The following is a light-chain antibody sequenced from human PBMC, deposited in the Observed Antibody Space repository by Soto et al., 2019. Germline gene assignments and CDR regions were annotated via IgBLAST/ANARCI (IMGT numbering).Light chain of an antibody. Sequence: DIQMTQSPSSLSASVGDRVTVTCRATQSISTYLNLYQQIPGKDPKLLIYGAFSLQSGVPSRFSGSGSVTDFTLTISSLQPEDFAVYYCQQSYSTPPKYTFGQGTKVEIK. CDR2: GAF. CDR3: QQSYSTPPKYT. V-gene: IGKV1-39*01. CDR1: QSISTY. J-gene: IGKJ2*01.